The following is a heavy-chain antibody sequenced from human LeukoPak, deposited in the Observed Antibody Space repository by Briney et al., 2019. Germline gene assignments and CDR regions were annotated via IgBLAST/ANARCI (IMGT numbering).Heavy chain of an antibody. V-gene: IGHV3-48*03. CDR1: GFTFSSYE. J-gene: IGHJ4*02. D-gene: IGHD2-2*02. CDR3: ARDSCSSTSCYKGPDY. CDR2: ISSSGSTI. Sequence: PGGSLRLSCAASGFTFSSYEMNWVRQAPGKGLERVSYISSSGSTIYYADSVKGRFTISRDNAKNSLYLRMNSLRAEDTAVYYCARDSCSSTSCYKGPDYWGQGTLVTVSS.